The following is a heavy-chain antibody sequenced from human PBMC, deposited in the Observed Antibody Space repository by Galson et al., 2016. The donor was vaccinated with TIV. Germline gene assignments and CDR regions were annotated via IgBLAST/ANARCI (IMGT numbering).Heavy chain of an antibody. Sequence: QSGAEVKKPGESLKISCKGSGYSFTSYWIAWVRQMPGKGLELMGVIHPGDSDTRYSPSFQGQVSISADRSISTAYLQWSSLKASDTAMYYCAKQLDFDQRVLDAFHIWGQGTLLIVSS. CDR1: GYSFTSYW. J-gene: IGHJ3*02. D-gene: IGHD3-9*01. CDR2: IHPGDSDT. CDR3: AKQLDFDQRVLDAFHI. V-gene: IGHV5-51*01.